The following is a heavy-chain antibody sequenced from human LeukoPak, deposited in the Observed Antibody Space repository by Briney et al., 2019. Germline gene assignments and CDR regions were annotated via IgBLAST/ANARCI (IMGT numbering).Heavy chain of an antibody. CDR3: AIPRYSTVTTPGYFDY. J-gene: IGHJ4*02. Sequence: GGSLRLSCAASGFTFSSYGMHWVRQAPGKGLEWVAVIWYDGSNKYYADSVKGRFTISRDNSKNTLYLQMNSLRAEDTAVYYCAIPRYSTVTTPGYFDYWGQGTLVTVSS. D-gene: IGHD4-17*01. CDR2: IWYDGSNK. V-gene: IGHV3-30*02. CDR1: GFTFSSYG.